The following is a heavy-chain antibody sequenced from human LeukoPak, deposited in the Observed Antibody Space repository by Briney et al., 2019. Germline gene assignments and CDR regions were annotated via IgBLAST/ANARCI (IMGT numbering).Heavy chain of an antibody. V-gene: IGHV3-30*03. CDR3: ATAVSVAGDS. J-gene: IGHJ5*01. D-gene: IGHD6-19*01. CDR2: ISYDGSNK. Sequence: GRSLRLSCAASGFTFSSYGMHWVRQAPGKGLEWVAVISYDGSNKYYADSVKGRFTISRDNAKNSLYLQMNSLRAEDTAVYYCATAVSVAGDSWGQGTLVTVSS. CDR1: GFTFSSYG.